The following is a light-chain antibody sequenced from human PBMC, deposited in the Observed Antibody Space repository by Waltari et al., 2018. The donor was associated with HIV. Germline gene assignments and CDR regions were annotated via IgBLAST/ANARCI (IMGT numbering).Light chain of an antibody. CDR2: GNN. Sequence: QSVLTQPPSLSGAPGQRVIIACTGSSSNSGAGFDVQGYPQLPGKAPQRLIYGNNTRPSRVPDRFSGAKSGTSAALANTGLQADDEADYYCQSYDSGLNTYVFGTGTRVTVL. CDR1: SSNSGAGFD. CDR3: QSYDSGLNTYV. V-gene: IGLV1-40*01. J-gene: IGLJ1*01.